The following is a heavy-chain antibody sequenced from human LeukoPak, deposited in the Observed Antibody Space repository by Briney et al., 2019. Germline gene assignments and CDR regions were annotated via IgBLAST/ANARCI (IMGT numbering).Heavy chain of an antibody. CDR3: AKERVGLPLAWDY. J-gene: IGHJ4*02. Sequence: PGGSLRLSCAASGFTVSSNYMSWVRQAPGKGLEWVSVIYSGGSTYYADSVKGRFTISRDNSKNTLYLQMNSLRAEDTAVYYCAKERVGLPLAWDYWGQGTLVTVSS. CDR2: IYSGGST. V-gene: IGHV3-66*01. D-gene: IGHD5-18*01. CDR1: GFTVSSNY.